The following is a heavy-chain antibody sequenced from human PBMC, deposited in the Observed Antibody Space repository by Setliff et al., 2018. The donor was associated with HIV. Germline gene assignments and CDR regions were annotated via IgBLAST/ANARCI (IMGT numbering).Heavy chain of an antibody. J-gene: IGHJ4*02. CDR3: ANMQWASNAWYSFDY. CDR2: IQQHGSEI. D-gene: IGHD6-19*01. Sequence: GGSLRLSCAASGFTFSDYYMSWIRQAPGKGLEWVANIQQHGSEIHYVASVEGRFTISRDNAKNSLYLQMNSLRAEDTAVYCCANMQWASNAWYSFDYWGQGALVTVSS. CDR1: GFTFSDYY. V-gene: IGHV3-7*03.